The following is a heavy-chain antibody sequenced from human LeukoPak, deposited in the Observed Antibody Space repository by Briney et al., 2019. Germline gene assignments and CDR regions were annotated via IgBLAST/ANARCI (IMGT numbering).Heavy chain of an antibody. D-gene: IGHD3-16*01. CDR3: AREFGDPSGFDY. CDR1: GGSISSGSYY. CDR2: IYTSGST. J-gene: IGHJ4*02. V-gene: IGHV4-61*02. Sequence: SETLSLTCTVSGGSISSGSYYWSWIRQPAGKGLEWIGRIYTSGSTNYNPSLKSRVTISVDTSKNQFSLKLSSVTAADTAVYYCAREFGDPSGFDYWGQGTLVTVSS.